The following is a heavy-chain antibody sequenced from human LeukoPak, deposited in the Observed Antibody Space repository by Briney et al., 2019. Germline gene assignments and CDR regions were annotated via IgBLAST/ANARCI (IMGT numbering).Heavy chain of an antibody. CDR2: MNPNSGNT. CDR1: GYTFTSYD. V-gene: IGHV1-8*01. Sequence: ASVKVSCKASGYTFTSYDINWVRQATGQGLEWMGWMNPNSGNTGYAQKFQGRVTMTRNTSISTAYMELSSLRSEDTAVYYCARAPRITIFGVVIYYMDVWGKGTTVTVSS. D-gene: IGHD3-3*01. CDR3: ARAPRITIFGVVIYYMDV. J-gene: IGHJ6*03.